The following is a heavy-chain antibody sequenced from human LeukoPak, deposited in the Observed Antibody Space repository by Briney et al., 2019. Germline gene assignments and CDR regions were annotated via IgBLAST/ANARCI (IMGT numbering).Heavy chain of an antibody. Sequence: AASVKVPCKVSGYTLTELSMHWVRQAPGKGLEWMGGFDPEDGETIYAQKFQGRVTMTEDTSTDTAYMELSSLRSEDTAVYYCATASFMITFGGVIAGDAFDIWGQGTMVTVSS. J-gene: IGHJ3*02. CDR3: ATASFMITFGGVIAGDAFDI. D-gene: IGHD3-16*02. V-gene: IGHV1-24*01. CDR1: GYTLTELS. CDR2: FDPEDGET.